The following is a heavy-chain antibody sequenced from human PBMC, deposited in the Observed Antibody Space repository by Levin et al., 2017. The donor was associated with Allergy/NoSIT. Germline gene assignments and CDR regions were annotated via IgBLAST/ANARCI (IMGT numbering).Heavy chain of an antibody. J-gene: IGHJ5*01. V-gene: IGHV4-31*03. CDR3: ARVRNAGGRGWFDS. D-gene: IGHD2-8*02. Sequence: SETLSLTCTVSGDSISSGHYYWSWIRQPPGKGLEWIGHSYYSGTAYYNPSLKSRLTISVDTSQTQFSLNLSSVTAADTAVYYCARVRNAGGRGWFDSWGQGTLVTVSS. CDR2: SYYSGTA. CDR1: GDSISSGHYY.